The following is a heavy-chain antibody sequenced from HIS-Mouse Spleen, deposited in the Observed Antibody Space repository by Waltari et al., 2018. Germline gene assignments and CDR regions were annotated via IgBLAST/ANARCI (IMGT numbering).Heavy chain of an antibody. Sequence: QVQLVQSGAEVKKPGASVKVSCKASGYTFTSYDINWVRQATGQGLEWMGWMKPNSGKTGYEQKFQGRVTMTRNTSISTAYMELSSLRSEDTAVYYCARWEYCSGGSCQSAFDIWGQGTMVTVSS. CDR1: GYTFTSYD. J-gene: IGHJ3*02. CDR2: MKPNSGKT. CDR3: ARWEYCSGGSCQSAFDI. D-gene: IGHD2-15*01. V-gene: IGHV1-8*01.